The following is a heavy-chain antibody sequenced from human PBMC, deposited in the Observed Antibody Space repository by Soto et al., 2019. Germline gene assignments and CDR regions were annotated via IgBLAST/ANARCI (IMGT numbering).Heavy chain of an antibody. CDR3: VRDRYSSSGWFDP. CDR2: TYYRSRFFS. J-gene: IGHJ5*02. V-gene: IGHV6-1*01. CDR1: GDSVSSYSAA. Sequence: PSQTLSLTCVISGDSVSSYSAAWNWIRQSPSGGLEWLERTYYRSRFFSDYAESVKSRIIINPDTSKNQFSLQLKSVTPEDTAVYYCVRDRYSSSGWFDPWGQGTPVTVS. D-gene: IGHD3-10*01.